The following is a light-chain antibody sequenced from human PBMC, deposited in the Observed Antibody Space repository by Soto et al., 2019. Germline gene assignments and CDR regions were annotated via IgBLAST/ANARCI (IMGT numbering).Light chain of an antibody. V-gene: IGLV1-47*01. CDR2: RND. Sequence: QSVLTQPPSASGTPGQRVTISCSGSSSNIGNNYVHWYQQLPGTAPKLLIYRNDQRPSGVPDRFSGSKSGTSASLAIGGLRSEDETDYYCTTWDDSLSAVVFGGGTKLTVL. CDR1: SSNIGNNY. CDR3: TTWDDSLSAVV. J-gene: IGLJ2*01.